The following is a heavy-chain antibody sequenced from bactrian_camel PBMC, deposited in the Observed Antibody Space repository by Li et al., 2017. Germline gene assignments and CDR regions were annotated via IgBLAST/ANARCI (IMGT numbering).Heavy chain of an antibody. CDR1: GYTVSRGC. Sequence: HVQLVESGGGSVQAGGSLRLSCAASGYTVSRGCMAWFRQAPGKGREVVAIIYAGGASTDYADSVKDRFTISQNGAKNTVYLQMNSLKPEDTAMYYCAAGKTVRQERRTVRCNNVNWGQGTQVTVS. CDR2: IYAGGAST. D-gene: IGHD6*01. CDR3: AAGKTVRQERRTVRCNNVN. J-gene: IGHJ4*01. V-gene: IGHV3S1*01.